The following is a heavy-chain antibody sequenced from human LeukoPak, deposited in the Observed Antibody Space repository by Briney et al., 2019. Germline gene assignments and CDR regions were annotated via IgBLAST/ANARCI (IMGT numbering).Heavy chain of an antibody. Sequence: ASVKVSCKASGYTFTGYYMHWVRQAPGKGLEWMGGFDPEDGETIYAQKFQGRVTMTEDTSTDTAYMELSSLRSEDTAVYYCATDQKYSSGPFDYWGQGTLVTVSS. D-gene: IGHD6-19*01. CDR1: GYTFTGYY. J-gene: IGHJ4*02. CDR3: ATDQKYSSGPFDY. CDR2: FDPEDGET. V-gene: IGHV1-24*01.